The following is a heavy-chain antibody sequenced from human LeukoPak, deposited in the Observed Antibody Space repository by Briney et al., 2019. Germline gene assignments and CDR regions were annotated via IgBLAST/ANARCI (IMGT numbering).Heavy chain of an antibody. D-gene: IGHD2-2*01. CDR2: IYYSGST. CDR3: ARRNFCSSTSCYTNENWFDP. Sequence: SETLSLTCTVSGGSISSSSYYWGWIRQPPGKGLEWIGSIYYSGSTYYNPSLKSRVTISVDTSKNQFSLKLSSVTAADTAVYHCARRNFCSSTSCYTNENWFDPWGQGTLVTVSS. J-gene: IGHJ5*02. V-gene: IGHV4-39*01. CDR1: GGSISSSSYY.